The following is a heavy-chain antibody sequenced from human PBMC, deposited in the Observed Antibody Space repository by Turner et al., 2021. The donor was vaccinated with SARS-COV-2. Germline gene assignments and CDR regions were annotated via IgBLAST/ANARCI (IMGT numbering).Heavy chain of an antibody. V-gene: IGHV1-24*01. CDR3: ATDDILTGYYTSFDY. CDR2: FDPEDGET. Sequence: QVQLVQSGAEVKKPGASVKVSCKVSGYTLTELSMHGVRQAPGKGLEWMGGFDPEDGETISAQKFQGRGTMTGDTSTDTAYMELSSLRSEDTAVYYCATDDILTGYYTSFDYWGQGTLVTVSS. CDR1: GYTLTELS. J-gene: IGHJ4*02. D-gene: IGHD3-9*01.